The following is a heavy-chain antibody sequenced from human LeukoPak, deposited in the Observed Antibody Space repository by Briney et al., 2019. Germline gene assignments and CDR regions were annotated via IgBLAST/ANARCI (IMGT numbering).Heavy chain of an antibody. D-gene: IGHD2-21*02. V-gene: IGHV4-59*01. CDR2: IYYSGST. CDR3: ARDCGGDCYQNAFDI. Sequence: SETLSLTCTVSGGSISSYCWSWIRQPPGKGLEWIGYIYYSGSTNYNPSLKSRVTISVDTSKNQFSLKLSSVTAADTAVYYCARDCGGDCYQNAFDIWRQGTMVTVSS. CDR1: GGSISSYC. J-gene: IGHJ3*02.